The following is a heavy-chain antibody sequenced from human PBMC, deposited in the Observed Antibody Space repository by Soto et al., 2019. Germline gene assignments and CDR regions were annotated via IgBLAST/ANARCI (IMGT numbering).Heavy chain of an antibody. V-gene: IGHV4-30-2*01. CDR3: ARVLWFGVGYFDY. D-gene: IGHD3-10*01. CDR2: IYHSGTT. J-gene: IGHJ4*02. CDR1: GGSISSGGYS. Sequence: SETLSLTCAVSGGSISSGGYSWSWIRQPPGKGLEWIGYIYHSGTTYYNPSFNSRVTISVDTSKNQFSLKLSSVTAADTAVYYCARVLWFGVGYFDYWGQGTLVTVSS.